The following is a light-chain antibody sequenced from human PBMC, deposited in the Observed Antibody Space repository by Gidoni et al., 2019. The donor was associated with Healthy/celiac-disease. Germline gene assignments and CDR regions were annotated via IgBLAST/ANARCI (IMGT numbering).Light chain of an antibody. CDR2: AAS. V-gene: IGKV1-39*01. CDR1: QSISSY. CDR3: QQSYSTPPRT. J-gene: IGKJ2*01. Sequence: DIQMTQSPSPLSASVGDRVTITCRASQSISSYLNWYQQKPGKAPKLLIYAASSLQSGVPSRFSGSGSGTDFTLTISSLQPEDFATYYCQQSYSTPPRTFGQGTKLEIK.